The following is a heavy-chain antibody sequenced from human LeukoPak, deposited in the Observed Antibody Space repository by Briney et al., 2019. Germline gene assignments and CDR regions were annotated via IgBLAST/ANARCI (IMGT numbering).Heavy chain of an antibody. CDR1: GFTFSSYA. CDR2: ISYDGSNK. Sequence: GGSLRLSCAASGFTFSSYAMHWVRQAPGKGLEWVAVISYDGSNKYYADSVKGRFTISRDNSKNTLYLQMNSLRPEDTAVYYCARGPNFYGDSYFDYWGQGTLVTVSS. J-gene: IGHJ4*02. D-gene: IGHD4-17*01. CDR3: ARGPNFYGDSYFDY. V-gene: IGHV3-30-3*01.